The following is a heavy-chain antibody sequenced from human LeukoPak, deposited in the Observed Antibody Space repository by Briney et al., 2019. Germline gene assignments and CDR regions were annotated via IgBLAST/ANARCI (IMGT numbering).Heavy chain of an antibody. V-gene: IGHV1-2*02. D-gene: IGHD6-19*01. J-gene: IGHJ4*02. Sequence: ASVKVSCKTSGYTFTGYYMQWVRQAPGQGLEWMGWINTYSGDTDYAQKFQGRVTMTRDTSISTAYMELSRLRSDDTAVYYCATPAGYSSGWQFDYWGQGTLVTVCS. CDR2: INTYSGDT. CDR1: GYTFTGYY. CDR3: ATPAGYSSGWQFDY.